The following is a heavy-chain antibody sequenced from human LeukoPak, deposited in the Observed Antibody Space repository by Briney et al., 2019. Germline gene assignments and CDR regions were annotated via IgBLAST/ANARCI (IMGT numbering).Heavy chain of an antibody. CDR2: ISRGDGSP. Sequence: AGGSLRLSCAASGFTFSNYEFNWVRQAPGKGLEWISYISRGDGSPYYADSVEGRFTISRDNAKKSLYPQMSGLRAEDSAVYYCAATGYMYAFRYWGQGTLVTVSS. D-gene: IGHD2-8*01. J-gene: IGHJ4*02. CDR1: GFTFSNYE. CDR3: AATGYMYAFRY. V-gene: IGHV3-48*03.